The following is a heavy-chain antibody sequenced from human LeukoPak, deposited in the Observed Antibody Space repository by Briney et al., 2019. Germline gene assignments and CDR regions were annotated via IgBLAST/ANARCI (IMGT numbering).Heavy chain of an antibody. CDR2: INPNSGGT. CDR1: GYTXTGYY. D-gene: IGHD3-9*01. Sequence: ASVKVSCKASGYTXTGYYMHWVRQAPGQGLEWMGWINPNSGGTNYAQKFQGRVTMTRDTSISTAYMELSRLRSDDTAVYYCARDPYDILTGYAFDIWGQGTMVTVSS. J-gene: IGHJ3*02. V-gene: IGHV1-2*02. CDR3: ARDPYDILTGYAFDI.